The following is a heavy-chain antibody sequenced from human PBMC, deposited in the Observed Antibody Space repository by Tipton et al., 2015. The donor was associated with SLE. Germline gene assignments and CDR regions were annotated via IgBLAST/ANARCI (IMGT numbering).Heavy chain of an antibody. V-gene: IGHV4-39*01. J-gene: IGHJ4*02. CDR1: GGSIRTSAFY. D-gene: IGHD6-6*01. Sequence: TLSLTCTVSGGSIRTSAFYWGWVRQSPGKGLVWSASVCYSGSTYYNPSLQSRVTISVDTSKNHFSLKLSSVIAADTAVYYCARHDSSSPNRPVDYWGQGTLFTVSS. CDR2: VCYSGST. CDR3: ARHDSSSPNRPVDY.